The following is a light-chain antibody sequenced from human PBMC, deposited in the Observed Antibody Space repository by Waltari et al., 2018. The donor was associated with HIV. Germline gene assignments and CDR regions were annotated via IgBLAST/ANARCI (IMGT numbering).Light chain of an antibody. J-gene: IGKJ1*01. V-gene: IGKV3-20*01. Sequence: EIVLTQSPGTLSLSPGERATLSCRASQSISSTYLAWYQQKPGHAPRLLIDGAASRATGIPDRFSGSGSGTDFTLTISILEPEDFAMYYCQQYSNSRTFGQGTKVEIK. CDR1: QSISSTY. CDR2: GAA. CDR3: QQYSNSRT.